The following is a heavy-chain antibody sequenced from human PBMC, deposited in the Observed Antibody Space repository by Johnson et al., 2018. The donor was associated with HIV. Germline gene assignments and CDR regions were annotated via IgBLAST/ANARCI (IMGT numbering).Heavy chain of an antibody. D-gene: IGHD3-22*01. CDR2: IKEDGSEK. Sequence: VQLMESGGGFVQPGGSLRLSCAASGFTFSIYWMTWVRQAPGKGLEWVANIKEDGSEKYYVDSVKGRSTISRDNAKNSLYLQMNSLRAEDTAVYYCARDAYYSDSSGTGAFDVWGRGTMVTVSS. CDR1: GFTFSIYW. CDR3: ARDAYYSDSSGTGAFDV. J-gene: IGHJ3*01. V-gene: IGHV3-7*01.